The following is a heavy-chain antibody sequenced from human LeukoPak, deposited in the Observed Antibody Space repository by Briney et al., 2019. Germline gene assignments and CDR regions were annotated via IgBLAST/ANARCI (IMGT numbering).Heavy chain of an antibody. CDR3: AKDMSLGDVVVVAAGEYGYMDV. Sequence: GGSLRLSCAASGFTFDDYAVHWVRQAQGKGLEWVSLISGDGGSTYYADSVKGRFTISRDNSKNSLYLQMNSLRTEDTALYYCAKDMSLGDVVVVAAGEYGYMDVWGKGTTVTVSS. D-gene: IGHD2-15*01. V-gene: IGHV3-43*02. CDR1: GFTFDDYA. J-gene: IGHJ6*03. CDR2: ISGDGGST.